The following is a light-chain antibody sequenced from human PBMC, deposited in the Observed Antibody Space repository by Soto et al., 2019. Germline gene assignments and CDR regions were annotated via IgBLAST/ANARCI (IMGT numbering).Light chain of an antibody. J-gene: IGLJ1*01. V-gene: IGLV1-40*01. CDR1: SSNIGAGYD. CDR3: QSYESSPSGYV. Sequence: QSVLTQPPSVSGAPGQRVTISCTGSSSNIGAGYDVHWYQQLPGTAPKLLIYANRNRPAGVPDRFSASKSDTSASLAITGLQAEDEADYYCQSYESSPSGYVFGTGTKVTVL. CDR2: ANR.